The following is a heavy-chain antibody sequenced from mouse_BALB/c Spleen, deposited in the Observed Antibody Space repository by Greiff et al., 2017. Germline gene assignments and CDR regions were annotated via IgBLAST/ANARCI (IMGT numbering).Heavy chain of an antibody. V-gene: IGHV2-2*02. J-gene: IGHJ3*01. CDR1: GFSLTSYG. D-gene: IGHD2-14*01. Sequence: QVQLQQSGPGLVQPSQSLSITCTVSGFSLTSYGVHWVRQSPGKGLEWLGVIWSGGSTDYYAAFISRLSISKDNSKSHVFFKRNSLQANDTAIYYCARTIYRYDGGFAYWGQGTLVTVSA. CDR3: ARTIYRYDGGFAY. CDR2: IWSGGST.